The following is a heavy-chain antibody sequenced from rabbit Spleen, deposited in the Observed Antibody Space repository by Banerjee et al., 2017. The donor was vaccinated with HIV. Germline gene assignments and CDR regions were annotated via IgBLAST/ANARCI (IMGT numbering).Heavy chain of an antibody. D-gene: IGHD1-1*01. J-gene: IGHJ4*01. V-gene: IGHV1S45*01. CDR3: ARDVDTIYFRFSL. Sequence: QQQLEESGGGLVKPGGTLTLTCSASGFSFSSDYYLCWVRQAPGKGLESIACILGGVVGSTYYATWAKGRFTISKTSSTTVTLQMTSLTAADTATYFCARDVDTIYFRFSLWGPGTLVTVS. CDR2: ILGGVVGST. CDR1: GFSFSSDYY.